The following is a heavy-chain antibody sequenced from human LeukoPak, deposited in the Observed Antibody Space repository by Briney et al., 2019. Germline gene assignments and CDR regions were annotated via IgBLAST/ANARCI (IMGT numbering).Heavy chain of an antibody. J-gene: IGHJ4*02. D-gene: IGHD4-17*01. CDR2: ITSTSSYI. CDR1: GFTFSSYG. CDR3: ARAVGGDSDL. Sequence: GGSLRLSCAASGFTFSSYGMNWVRQAPGKGREWVSSITSTSSYINYVDSVKGRFTISRDNAKNSVFLQMNSLRAEDTAVYYCARAVGGDSDLWGQGTLVTVSS. V-gene: IGHV3-21*01.